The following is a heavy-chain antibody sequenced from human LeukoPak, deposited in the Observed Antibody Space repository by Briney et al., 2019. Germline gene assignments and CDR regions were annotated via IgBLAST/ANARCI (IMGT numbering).Heavy chain of an antibody. J-gene: IGHJ3*02. CDR1: GYTFTGYY. CDR3: ARDRVRYDYYDSSGYDAFDI. D-gene: IGHD3-22*01. V-gene: IGHV1-2*02. CDR2: FNPNSGGT. Sequence: GASVKVSCKASGYTFTGYYMHWVRQAPGQGLEWMGWFNPNSGGTNYAQKFQGRVTMTMDTSISTAYMELSRLRSDDTAVYYCARDRVRYDYYDSSGYDAFDIWGQGTMVTVSS.